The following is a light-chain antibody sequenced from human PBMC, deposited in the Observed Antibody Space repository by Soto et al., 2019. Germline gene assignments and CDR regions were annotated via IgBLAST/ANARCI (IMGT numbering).Light chain of an antibody. J-gene: IGLJ1*01. CDR3: ASYTSRGTRV. V-gene: IGLV2-14*01. Sequence: QSALTQPASVSGSPGQSITISCTGTSSDVGGYNYVSWYQQRPGKAPKFMIYEVTNRPSGVSNRFSGSKSGNTASLTISGLQAEDEADYYCASYTSRGTRVFGTGIKLTVL. CDR1: SSDVGGYNY. CDR2: EVT.